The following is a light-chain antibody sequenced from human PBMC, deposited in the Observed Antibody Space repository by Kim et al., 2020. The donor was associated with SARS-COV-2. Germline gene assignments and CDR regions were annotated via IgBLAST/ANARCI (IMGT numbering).Light chain of an antibody. Sequence: AIQLTQSPSSLSASVGDRVTITCRASQGISSALAWYQQKPEKAPKLLIYDASSLESGVPSRFSGSGSGTDFTLTISSLQPEDFATYYCQQFNSYPTFGGGTKVDIK. CDR1: QGISSA. V-gene: IGKV1-13*02. CDR3: QQFNSYPT. CDR2: DAS. J-gene: IGKJ4*01.